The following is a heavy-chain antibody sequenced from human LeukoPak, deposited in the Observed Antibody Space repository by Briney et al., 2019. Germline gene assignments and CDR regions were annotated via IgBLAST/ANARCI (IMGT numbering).Heavy chain of an antibody. D-gene: IGHD3-10*01. Sequence: PGASLRLSCAASGFTFSGYAMHWVRQAPGKGLEWVAVISYDGSNKYYADSVKGRFTISRDNSKNTLYLQMNSLRAEDTAVYYCARDYGSGSYYTQNWGQGTLVTVSS. V-gene: IGHV3-30*04. CDR2: ISYDGSNK. CDR1: GFTFSGYA. J-gene: IGHJ4*02. CDR3: ARDYGSGSYYTQN.